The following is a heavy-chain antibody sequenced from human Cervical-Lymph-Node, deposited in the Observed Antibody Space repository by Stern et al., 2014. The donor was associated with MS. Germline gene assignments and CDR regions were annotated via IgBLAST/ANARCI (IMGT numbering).Heavy chain of an antibody. Sequence: EVQLVQSGGGVIQPGGSLRLSCTASWFTVSRDYMTWVRQAPGKGLEWVSLITNVGSTLYTDSVKGRFTISRDDSKNTVYLHMTSLRAEDTAMYYCARDTSSPERSDWWGQGTLVTVSS. D-gene: IGHD1-1*01. CDR3: ARDTSSPERSDW. V-gene: IGHV3-53*01. CDR2: ITNVGST. J-gene: IGHJ4*02. CDR1: WFTVSRDY.